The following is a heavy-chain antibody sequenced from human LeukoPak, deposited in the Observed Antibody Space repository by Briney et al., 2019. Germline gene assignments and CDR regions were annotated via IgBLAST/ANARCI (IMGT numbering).Heavy chain of an antibody. Sequence: PSETLSLTCTVSGGSISRYYWNWIRQPPGKGLEWIGYVYYSASTNYNPSLKSRVTISVDTSKNQFSLKLSSVTAADTAVYYCAKYTGTYFDYWGQGTLVTVSS. D-gene: IGHD7-27*01. CDR3: AKYTGTYFDY. CDR1: GGSISRYY. V-gene: IGHV4-59*08. J-gene: IGHJ4*02. CDR2: VYYSAST.